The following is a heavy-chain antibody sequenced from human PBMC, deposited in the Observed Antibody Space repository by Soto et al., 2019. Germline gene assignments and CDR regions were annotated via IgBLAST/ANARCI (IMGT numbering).Heavy chain of an antibody. D-gene: IGHD1-26*01. CDR1: GGSISSYY. CDR3: ARRWGRTFDY. J-gene: IGHJ4*02. V-gene: IGHV4-59*08. Sequence: SETLSLTCTVSGGSISSYYWSWIRQPPGKGLEWIGYIYYSGSTNYNPPLKSRVTISVDTSKNQFSLKLSSVTAADTAVYYCARRWGRTFDYWGQGTLVTVSS. CDR2: IYYSGST.